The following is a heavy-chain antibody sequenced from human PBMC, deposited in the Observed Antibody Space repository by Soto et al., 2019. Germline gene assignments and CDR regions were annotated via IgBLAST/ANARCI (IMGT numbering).Heavy chain of an antibody. CDR1: GFTFSSYS. J-gene: IGHJ5*02. D-gene: IGHD3-3*01. CDR2: ISSSSSYI. Sequence: AVGSLRLSCAASGFTFSSYSMNWVRQAPGKGLEWVSSISSSSSYIYYADSVKGRFTISRDNAKDSLYLQMNSLRAEDTAVYYCARALFLEWLLQPRGQGTLVTVSS. CDR3: ARALFLEWLLQP. V-gene: IGHV3-21*01.